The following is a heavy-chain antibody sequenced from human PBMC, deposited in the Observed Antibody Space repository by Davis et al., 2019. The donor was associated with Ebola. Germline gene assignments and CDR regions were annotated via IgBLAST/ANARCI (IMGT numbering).Heavy chain of an antibody. J-gene: IGHJ6*02. CDR1: GFTFNSYW. V-gene: IGHV3-74*01. Sequence: GESLKISCAASGFTFNSYWMHWVRQASGKGLVGVSHINSDETTTTYADSVKGRFTISRDNAKNTLYLQMNSLRAEDTAVYYCARGRYYGMDVWGQGTTVTV. D-gene: IGHD1-14*01. CDR2: INSDETTT. CDR3: ARGRYYGMDV.